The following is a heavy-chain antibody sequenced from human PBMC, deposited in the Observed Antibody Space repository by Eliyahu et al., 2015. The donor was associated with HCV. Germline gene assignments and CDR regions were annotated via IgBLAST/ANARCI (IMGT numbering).Heavy chain of an antibody. D-gene: IGHD5-18*01. Sequence: EVQLVESGGAMVQPGGFLRLSCAVXGFXFSDHAMHWVRQTPGKRLEYVSAIGSEGDTTYYSNSVKGRFIISRDNSKNTLYLQMASLRPEDTAVYYCARVSDYSYGYTNDYWGQGTLVTVSS. CDR2: IGSEGDTT. V-gene: IGHV3-64*01. J-gene: IGHJ4*02. CDR3: ARVSDYSYGYTNDY. CDR1: GFXFSDHA.